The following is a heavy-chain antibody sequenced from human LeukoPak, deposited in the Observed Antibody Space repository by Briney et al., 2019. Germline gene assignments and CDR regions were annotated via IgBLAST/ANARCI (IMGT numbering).Heavy chain of an antibody. CDR3: AELGITMIGGV. D-gene: IGHD3-10*02. Sequence: GGSLRLSCAASGFTFSTYSMNWVRQAPGKGLEWVSSISGSSSYIYYTDSVKGRFTISRDNAKNSLYLQMNSLRAEDTAVYYCAELGITMIGGVWGKGTTVTISS. V-gene: IGHV3-21*01. CDR2: ISGSSSYI. CDR1: GFTFSTYS. J-gene: IGHJ6*04.